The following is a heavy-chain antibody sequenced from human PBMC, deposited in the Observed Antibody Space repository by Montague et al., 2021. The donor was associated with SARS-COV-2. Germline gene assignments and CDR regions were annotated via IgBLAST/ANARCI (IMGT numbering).Heavy chain of an antibody. D-gene: IGHD3-10*01. V-gene: IGHV4-59*11. CDR2: INSNGGT. Sequence: SETLSLTCTVSGVSITSHFWSFIRQPPGKGLEWISYINSNGGTXXXPSXXXRLPLSVDTSKNQFSLQLRSMTPADTAVYFCARATSVRGAGSWFDPWGQGILVTVSS. J-gene: IGHJ5*02. CDR1: GVSITSHF. CDR3: ARATSVRGAGSWFDP.